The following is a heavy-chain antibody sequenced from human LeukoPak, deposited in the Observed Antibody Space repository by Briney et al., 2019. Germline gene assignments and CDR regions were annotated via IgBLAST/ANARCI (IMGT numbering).Heavy chain of an antibody. CDR2: IYTGGNT. D-gene: IGHD4-17*01. CDR3: ATSSSTDYGDYLGD. CDR1: GFTVSSNY. Sequence: GGSLRLSCAASGFTVSSNYMSWVRQAPGKGLEWVSVIYTGGNTYYADSVKGRFTISRDNSKNTLYLQMNSLRAEDTAVYYCATSSSTDYGDYLGDWGQGTLVTVSS. V-gene: IGHV3-53*01. J-gene: IGHJ4*02.